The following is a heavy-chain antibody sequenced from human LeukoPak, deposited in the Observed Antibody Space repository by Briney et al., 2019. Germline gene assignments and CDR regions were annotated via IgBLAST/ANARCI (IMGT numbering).Heavy chain of an antibody. V-gene: IGHV4-59*08. D-gene: IGHD6-13*01. CDR3: ARHVDSSSWYRRFDP. J-gene: IGHJ5*02. CDR1: GGSISSYY. Sequence: SETLSLTCTVSGGSISSYYWSWIRQPPGKRLEWIGYIYYSGSTNYNPSLKSRVTISVDTSKNQFSLKLSSVTAADTAVYYCARHVDSSSWYRRFDPWGQGTLVTVSS. CDR2: IYYSGST.